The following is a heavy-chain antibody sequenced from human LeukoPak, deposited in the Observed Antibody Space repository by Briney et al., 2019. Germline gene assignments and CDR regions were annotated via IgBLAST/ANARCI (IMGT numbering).Heavy chain of an antibody. D-gene: IGHD6-19*01. V-gene: IGHV1-2*02. CDR1: GYTFTGYY. CDR3: ARDQRAVARFDP. J-gene: IGHJ5*02. Sequence: ASVKVSCRASGYTFTGYYMHWVRQAPGQGLEWMGWINPNSGGTNYAQKFQGRVTMTRDTSISTAYMELSRLRSDDTAVYCCARDQRAVARFDPWGQGTLVTVSS. CDR2: INPNSGGT.